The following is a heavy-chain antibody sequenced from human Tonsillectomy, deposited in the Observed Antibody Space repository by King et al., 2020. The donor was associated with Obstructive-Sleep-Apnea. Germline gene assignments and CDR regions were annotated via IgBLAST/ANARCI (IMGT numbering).Heavy chain of an antibody. Sequence: QLQESGPGLVKPSETLSLTCTVFGGPIGNYYWSWVRQPPGKGLEWIGFVYNSRSNIYNPYLMSRLTISVDTSKNQFSLMLTSVTAADAAVYYCAKDASGTYYNWFDPWGQGIPVTVSS. V-gene: IGHV4-59*01. CDR1: GGPIGNYY. CDR3: AKDASGTYYNWFDP. D-gene: IGHD3-10*01. J-gene: IGHJ5*02. CDR2: VYNSRSN.